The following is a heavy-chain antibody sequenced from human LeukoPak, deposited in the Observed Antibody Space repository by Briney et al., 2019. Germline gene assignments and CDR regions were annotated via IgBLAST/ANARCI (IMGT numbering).Heavy chain of an antibody. CDR3: AKLSRSIEAGSGD. V-gene: IGHV3-7*05. Sequence: QPGGSLRLSCAASGFTFSSYWMSWVRQVPGKGLEWVANIKQDGSEKSYVDSVKGRFTISRDNAKNSLYLQMSSLRAEDTAVYYCAKLSRSIEAGSGDWGQGTLVTVSS. CDR2: IKQDGSEK. D-gene: IGHD6-6*01. J-gene: IGHJ4*02. CDR1: GFTFSSYW.